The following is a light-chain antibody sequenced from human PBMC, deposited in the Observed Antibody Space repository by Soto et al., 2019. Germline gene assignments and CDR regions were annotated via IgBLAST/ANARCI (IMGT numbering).Light chain of an antibody. CDR3: QQANSYPIT. V-gene: IGKV1-12*01. Sequence: DIPMTQSPSSVSPSVGDRVTITCRASQGISKYVAWYQQKPGKAPKLLIYDASNLESGVPSRFSGSGSGTDFTLTISSLQPEDSATYYCQQANSYPITFGQGTRLEIK. J-gene: IGKJ5*01. CDR2: DAS. CDR1: QGISKY.